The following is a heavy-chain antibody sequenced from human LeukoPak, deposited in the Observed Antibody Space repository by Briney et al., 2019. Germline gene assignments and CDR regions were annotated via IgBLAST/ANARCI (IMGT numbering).Heavy chain of an antibody. D-gene: IGHD2-2*01. CDR1: VGSFSGYY. CDR2: INHSGST. CDR3: ARVRYYCSSTSCYPRDDAFDI. J-gene: IGHJ3*02. Sequence: SETLSLTCAVYVGSFSGYYWSWIRQPPGKGLEWIGEINHSGSTNYNSSLKSRVTISVDTSKNQFSLKLSSVTAADTAVYYCARVRYYCSSTSCYPRDDAFDIWGQGTMVTVSS. V-gene: IGHV4-34*01.